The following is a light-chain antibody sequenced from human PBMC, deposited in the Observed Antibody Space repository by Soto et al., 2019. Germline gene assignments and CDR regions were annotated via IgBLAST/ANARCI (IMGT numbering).Light chain of an antibody. V-gene: IGLV1-40*01. CDR3: QSYDLSLRGYV. Sequence: QSVLTQPPSVSGAPGQRVTVSCTGSSSNIGAGYDVNWYQQLPGTAPKLLISLTNHRPSWVPDRFSGSKSGTSASLAITGLQAEDEADYYCQSYDLSLRGYVLGTGTKLTVL. CDR2: LTN. CDR1: SSNIGAGYD. J-gene: IGLJ1*01.